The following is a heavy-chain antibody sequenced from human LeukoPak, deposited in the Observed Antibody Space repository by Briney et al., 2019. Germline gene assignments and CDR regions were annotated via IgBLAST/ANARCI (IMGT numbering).Heavy chain of an antibody. CDR2: ISGSGGST. D-gene: IGHD1-26*01. J-gene: IGHJ4*02. Sequence: GGSPRLSCAASGFTFSSYAMSWVRQAPGKGLEWVSAISGSGGSTYYADSVKGRFTISRDNSKNTLYLQMNSLRAEDTAVYYCAKDRALSSGSYGICDYWGQGTLVTVSS. CDR1: GFTFSSYA. V-gene: IGHV3-23*01. CDR3: AKDRALSSGSYGICDY.